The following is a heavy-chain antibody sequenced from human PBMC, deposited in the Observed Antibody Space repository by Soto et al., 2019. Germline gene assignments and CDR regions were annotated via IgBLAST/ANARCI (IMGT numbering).Heavy chain of an antibody. CDR2: ISGSGGST. Sequence: GGSLRLSCAASGFTFSSYAMSWVRQAPGKGLERVSAISGSGGSTYYADSVKGRFTISRDKSKNTLYLQMNSLRAEDTAVYYCAKDPDWGDGYNSRIYYFDYWGQGTLVTVSS. CDR3: AKDPDWGDGYNSRIYYFDY. CDR1: GFTFSSYA. V-gene: IGHV3-23*01. J-gene: IGHJ4*02. D-gene: IGHD5-12*01.